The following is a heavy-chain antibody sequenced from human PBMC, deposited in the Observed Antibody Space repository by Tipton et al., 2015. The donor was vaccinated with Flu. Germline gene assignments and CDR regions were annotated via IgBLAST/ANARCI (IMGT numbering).Heavy chain of an antibody. V-gene: IGHV3-30-3*01. CDR2: ISYDGSNK. CDR3: ARRQPPAY. Sequence: SLRLSCAASGFTFSSYAMHWVRQAPGKGLEWVAVISYDGSNKYYADSVKGRFTISRDNSKNTLYLQMNSLRAEDTAVYYCARRQPPAYWGQGPLATVSS. D-gene: IGHD2-2*01. CDR1: GFTFSSYA. J-gene: IGHJ4*02.